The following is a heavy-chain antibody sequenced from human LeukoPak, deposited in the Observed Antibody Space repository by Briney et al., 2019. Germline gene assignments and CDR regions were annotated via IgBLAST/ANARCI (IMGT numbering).Heavy chain of an antibody. CDR2: IIPIFGTA. Sequence: GASVKVSCKASGGTFSSYAISWVRQAPGQGLEWMGGIIPIFGTANYAQKFQGRVTITTDESTSTAYMELSSLRSEDTAVYYCAANKYCTNGVCYFNAFDIWGQGTMVTVSS. CDR3: AANKYCTNGVCYFNAFDI. CDR1: GGTFSSYA. J-gene: IGHJ3*02. V-gene: IGHV1-69*05. D-gene: IGHD2-8*01.